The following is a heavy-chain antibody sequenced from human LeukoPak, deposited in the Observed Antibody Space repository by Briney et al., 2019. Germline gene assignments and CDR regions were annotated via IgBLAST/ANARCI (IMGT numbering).Heavy chain of an antibody. CDR2: IYYSGST. CDR1: DGSIISSDYY. V-gene: IGHV4-39*01. Sequence: SETLSLTCTVSDGSIISSDYYWGWIRQPPGKGLEWIGSIYYSGSTYYNPSLKSRVTISVDTSKNQFSLKLSSVTAADTAVYYCARHSDQRWLQLIYFDYWGQGTLVTVSS. D-gene: IGHD5-24*01. J-gene: IGHJ4*02. CDR3: ARHSDQRWLQLIYFDY.